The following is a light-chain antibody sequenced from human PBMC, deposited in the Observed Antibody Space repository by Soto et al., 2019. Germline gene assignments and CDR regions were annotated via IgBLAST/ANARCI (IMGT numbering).Light chain of an antibody. CDR2: DVS. V-gene: IGLV2-14*01. CDR1: SSDVGGYTY. CDR3: NSYTSSSTPYV. J-gene: IGLJ1*01. Sequence: QSVLTQPASVSGSPGQSITISCAGTSSDVGGYTYVSWYQQQPGKAPKLMIYDVSNRPSRVSNRFSGSKSGNTASLTISGLQSEDEADYYCNSYTSSSTPYVFGGGTKLTVL.